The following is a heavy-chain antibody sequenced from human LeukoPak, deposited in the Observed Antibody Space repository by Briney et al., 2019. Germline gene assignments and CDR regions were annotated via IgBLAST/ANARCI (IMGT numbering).Heavy chain of an antibody. CDR2: ISYDGSNK. CDR1: GFTFSSYA. J-gene: IGHJ4*02. D-gene: IGHD5-24*01. CDR3: AREMATIGDYFDY. V-gene: IGHV3-30-3*01. Sequence: GGSLRLSCAASGFTFSSYAMHWVRQAPGKGLEWVAVISYDGSNKYYADSVKGRFTISRDNAKNSLYLQMNSLRAEDTAAYYCAREMATIGDYFDYWGQGTLVTVSS.